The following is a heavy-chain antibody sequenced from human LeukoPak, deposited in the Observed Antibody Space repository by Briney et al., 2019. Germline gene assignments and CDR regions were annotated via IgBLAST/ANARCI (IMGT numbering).Heavy chain of an antibody. Sequence: PSETLSLTCAVYGGSFSGYYWSWIRQPPGKGLEWIGEINHSGSTNYNPSLKSRVTISVDTSKNQFFLKLSSVTAADTAVYYCARPYYYYMDVWGKGTTVTVSS. V-gene: IGHV4-34*01. CDR2: INHSGST. J-gene: IGHJ6*03. CDR3: ARPYYYYMDV. CDR1: GGSFSGYY.